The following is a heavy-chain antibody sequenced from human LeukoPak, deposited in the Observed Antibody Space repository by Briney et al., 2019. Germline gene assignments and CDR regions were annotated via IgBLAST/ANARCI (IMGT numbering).Heavy chain of an antibody. V-gene: IGHV3-21*01. CDR3: ARGIAVAGFFDY. J-gene: IGHJ4*02. CDR2: ISSSSSYI. D-gene: IGHD6-19*01. Sequence: GGPLRLSCAASGFTFSSYSMNWVRQAPGKGLEWVSSISSSSSYIYYADSVKGRFTISRDNAKNSLYLQMNSLRAEDTAVYYCARGIAVAGFFDYWGQGTLVTVSS. CDR1: GFTFSSYS.